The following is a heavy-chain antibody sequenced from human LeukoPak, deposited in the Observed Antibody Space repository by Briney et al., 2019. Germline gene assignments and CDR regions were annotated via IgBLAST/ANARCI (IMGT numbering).Heavy chain of an antibody. CDR2: IGPTSSSI. J-gene: IGHJ3*02. CDR1: GFTFSSYS. CDR3: ARESGEAFDI. Sequence: GGSLRLSCAAFGFTFSSYSMNWVRQAPGKGLEWVSSIGPTSSSIYYADSVRGRFTISRDNAKNSLYLQMNSLRAEDTAVYYCARESGEAFDIWGQGTMVTVSS. V-gene: IGHV3-21*01. D-gene: IGHD3-10*01.